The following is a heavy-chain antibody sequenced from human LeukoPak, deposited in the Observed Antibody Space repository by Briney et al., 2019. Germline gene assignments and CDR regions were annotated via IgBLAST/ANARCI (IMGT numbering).Heavy chain of an antibody. CDR1: GFTVSRHY. Sequence: LPGGSLRLSCAASGFTVSRHYMSWFRQAPGKGLEWVSAIYTDGRTFYADAAKGRFTVSRDNPKNTLYHQMNSLRAEDTAVYYCATLWGGLGDIWGQGTEVTVSS. CDR2: IYTDGRT. J-gene: IGHJ3*02. CDR3: ATLWGGLGDI. V-gene: IGHV3-53*01. D-gene: IGHD7-27*01.